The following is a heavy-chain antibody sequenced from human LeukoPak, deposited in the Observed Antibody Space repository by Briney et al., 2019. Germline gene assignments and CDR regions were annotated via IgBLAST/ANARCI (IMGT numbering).Heavy chain of an antibody. CDR3: ASHNWGSSYYFDY. CDR1: GGTFSSYA. J-gene: IGHJ4*02. D-gene: IGHD7-27*01. V-gene: IGHV1-69*05. Sequence: GASVKVSCKASGGTFSSYAISWVRQAPGQGLEWMGRIIPIFGTANYAQKFQGRVTITTDESTSTAYMELNSLRSEDTAVYYCASHNWGSSYYFDYWGQGTLVTVSS. CDR2: IIPIFGTA.